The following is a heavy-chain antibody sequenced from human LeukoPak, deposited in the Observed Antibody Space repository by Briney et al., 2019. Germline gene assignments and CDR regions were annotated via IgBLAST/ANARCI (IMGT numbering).Heavy chain of an antibody. CDR3: ARGKRGYSGYDTFDY. CDR2: ISSSNTYI. V-gene: IGHV3-21*01. CDR1: GFTFSSYS. D-gene: IGHD5-12*01. Sequence: GGSLRLSCAASGFTFSSYSMNWVRQAPGKGLEWVSSISSSNTYIYYADSVKGRFTISRDNAKNSLYLQMNSLRAEDTAVYYCARGKRGYSGYDTFDYWGQGTLVTVSS. J-gene: IGHJ4*02.